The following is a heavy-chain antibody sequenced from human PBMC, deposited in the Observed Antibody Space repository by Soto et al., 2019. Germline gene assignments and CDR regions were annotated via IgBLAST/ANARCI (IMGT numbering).Heavy chain of an antibody. CDR2: TRDKLHSYTT. CDR3: TRGGNWNDGVFASDI. Sequence: EVQLVESGGGLVQPGGSLRLSCAASGFTFSDHYMDWVRQAPGKGLEWVGRTRDKLHSYTTEYAASVRSRFTISRDDSTSNPYLQMNGRKTDDTAVYYYTRGGNWNDGVFASDIWGQGTMVIVSS. CDR1: GFTFSDHY. D-gene: IGHD1-20*01. J-gene: IGHJ3*02. V-gene: IGHV3-72*01.